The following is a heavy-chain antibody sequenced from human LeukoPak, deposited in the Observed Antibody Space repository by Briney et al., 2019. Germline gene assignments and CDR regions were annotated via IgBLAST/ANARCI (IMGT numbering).Heavy chain of an antibody. V-gene: IGHV3-53*01. CDR2: LYTDGTT. CDR1: GFTFSSSA. Sequence: PGGSLRLSCAASGFTFSSSAMRWVRQAPGMGLEWVSLLYTDGTTHYADAVKGRFTISRDKSKNTLYLKMNSLRAEDTAVYHCARSRDILRYKYAMDVWGQGTTVTVSS. CDR3: ARSRDILRYKYAMDV. D-gene: IGHD3-9*01. J-gene: IGHJ6*02.